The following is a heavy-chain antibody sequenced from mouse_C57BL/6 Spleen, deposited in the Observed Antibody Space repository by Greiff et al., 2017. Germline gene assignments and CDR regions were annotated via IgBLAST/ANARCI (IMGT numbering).Heavy chain of an antibody. Sequence: QVQLKQPGAELVKPGASVKLSCKASGYTFTSYWMHWVKQRPGQGLEWIGMIHPNSGSTNYNEKFKSKATLTVDKSSSTAYMQLSSLTSEDSAVYYCARGLLRDYAMDYRGQGTSVTVSS. CDR3: ARGLLRDYAMDY. J-gene: IGHJ4*01. CDR2: IHPNSGST. CDR1: GYTFTSYW. D-gene: IGHD2-3*01. V-gene: IGHV1-64*01.